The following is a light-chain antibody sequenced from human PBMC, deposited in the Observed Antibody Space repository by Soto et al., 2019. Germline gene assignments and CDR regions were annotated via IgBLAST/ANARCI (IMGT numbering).Light chain of an antibody. CDR2: EVT. CDR3: SSYTGSSNFV. CDR1: TSDFGNYNF. J-gene: IGLJ1*01. V-gene: IGLV2-8*01. Sequence: QSALTQPPSASGSPGQSVTISCTGTTSDFGNYNFVSWYQQHPGEAPKLLIYEVTKRPSGVPDRFSGSKSGNTASLTVSGLQAEDVADYYCSSYTGSSNFVFGTGTKLTVL.